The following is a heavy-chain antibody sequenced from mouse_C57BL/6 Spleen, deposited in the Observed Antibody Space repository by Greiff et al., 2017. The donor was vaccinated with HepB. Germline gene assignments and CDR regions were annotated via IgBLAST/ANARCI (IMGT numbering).Heavy chain of an antibody. CDR3: AKNGGGGGNYFDY. Sequence: VQLQQSGPGLVQPSQSLSITCTVSGFSLTSYGVHWVRQSPGKGLEWLGVIWRGGSTDYNAAFMSRLSITKDNSKSQVFFKMNSLQADDTAIYYCAKNGGGGGNYFDYWGQGTTLTVSS. CDR1: GFSLTSYG. J-gene: IGHJ2*01. CDR2: IWRGGST. D-gene: IGHD1-1*02. V-gene: IGHV2-5*01.